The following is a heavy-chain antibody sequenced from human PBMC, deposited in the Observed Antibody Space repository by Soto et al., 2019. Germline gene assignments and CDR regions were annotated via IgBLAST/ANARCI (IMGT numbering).Heavy chain of an antibody. V-gene: IGHV3-53*01. Sequence: GGSLRLSCVASGFIVSTKYMNWVRQAPGKGLEWVSVIYSDGRTVYADSVKGRFTISRDNSKNTLYLQMNSLRAEDTAAYYCARAVDVYDAFDFWGQGTKVTVSS. CDR2: IYSDGRT. CDR3: ARAVDVYDAFDF. J-gene: IGHJ3*01. D-gene: IGHD1-20*01. CDR1: GFIVSTKY.